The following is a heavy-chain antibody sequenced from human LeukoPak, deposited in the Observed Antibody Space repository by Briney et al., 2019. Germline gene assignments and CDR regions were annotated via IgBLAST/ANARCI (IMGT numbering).Heavy chain of an antibody. CDR1: GFTFSSYA. J-gene: IGHJ4*02. CDR2: ISSNGGST. CDR3: ARGGLDIVVVPAAIDFDY. V-gene: IGHV3-64*01. D-gene: IGHD2-2*02. Sequence: GGXLRLSCAASGFTFSSYAMHWVRQAPGKGVEYVSAISSNGGSTYYANSVKGRFTIYRDNSKNTLYLQMGSLRAEDMAVYYCARGGLDIVVVPAAIDFDYWGQGTLVTVSS.